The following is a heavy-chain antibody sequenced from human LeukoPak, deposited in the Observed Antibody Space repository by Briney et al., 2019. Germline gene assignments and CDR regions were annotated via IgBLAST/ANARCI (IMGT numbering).Heavy chain of an antibody. J-gene: IGHJ4*02. CDR1: GYTFTSYT. CDR2: INTNTGNP. CDR3: ARAHPGYSYGPPFIDY. V-gene: IGHV7-4-1*02. D-gene: IGHD5-18*01. Sequence: ASVKVSCKASGYTFTSYTVNWVRQAPGQGLEWMGWINTNTGNPTYAQGFTGRFVFSLDTSVSTAYLQISGLKAEDTAVYYCARAHPGYSYGPPFIDYWGQGTLVTVSS.